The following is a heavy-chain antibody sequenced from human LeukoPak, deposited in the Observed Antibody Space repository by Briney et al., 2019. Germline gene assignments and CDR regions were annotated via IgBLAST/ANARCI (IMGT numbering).Heavy chain of an antibody. CDR3: ARVPVVEMATISDY. Sequence: SETLSLTCAVSGYSISSGCYWGWIRQPPGKGLEWIGSIYHSGSTYYNPSLKSQVTISVGTSKNQFSLKLSSVTAADTAVYYCARVPVVEMATISDYWGQGTLVTVSS. CDR2: IYHSGST. J-gene: IGHJ4*02. V-gene: IGHV4-38-2*01. D-gene: IGHD5-24*01. CDR1: GYSISSGCY.